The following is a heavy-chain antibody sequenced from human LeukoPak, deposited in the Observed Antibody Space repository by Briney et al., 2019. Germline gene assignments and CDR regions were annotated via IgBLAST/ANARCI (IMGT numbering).Heavy chain of an antibody. V-gene: IGHV3-13*01. Sequence: TGGSLRLSCAASGFTFSSYDMHWVRQATGKGLEWVSAIGTAGDTYYPGSVKGQFTISRENAKNSLYLRMNSLRAEDTAVYYCARAQSGSYYPGYAFDIWGQGTMVTVSS. D-gene: IGHD1-26*01. CDR3: ARAQSGSYYPGYAFDI. J-gene: IGHJ3*02. CDR1: GFTFSSYD. CDR2: IGTAGDT.